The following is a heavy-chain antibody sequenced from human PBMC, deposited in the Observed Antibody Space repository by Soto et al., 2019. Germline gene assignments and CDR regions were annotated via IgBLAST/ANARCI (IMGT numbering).Heavy chain of an antibody. CDR2: ISSSSSYI. Sequence: PGGSLRLSCAASGCTFSSYSMNWVRQAPGKGLEWVSSISSSSSYIYYADSVKGRFTISRDNAKNSLYLQMNSLRAEDTAVYYCARDDTISGTNFDYWGQGTLVTVSS. CDR1: GCTFSSYS. J-gene: IGHJ4*02. V-gene: IGHV3-21*01. D-gene: IGHD3-10*01. CDR3: ARDDTISGTNFDY.